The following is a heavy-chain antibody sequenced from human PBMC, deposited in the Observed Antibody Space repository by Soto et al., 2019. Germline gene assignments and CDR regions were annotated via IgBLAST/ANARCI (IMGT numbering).Heavy chain of an antibody. Sequence: PGGSLRLSCTASGFTFGDYAMSWFRQAPGKGLEWVGFIRSKAYGGTTEYAASVKGRFTISRDDSKSIAYLQMNSLKTEDTAVYYCTRGGLGGFMGDAFDIWGQGTMVTVSS. D-gene: IGHD3-10*01. V-gene: IGHV3-49*03. CDR1: GFTFGDYA. CDR3: TRGGLGGFMGDAFDI. CDR2: IRSKAYGGTT. J-gene: IGHJ3*02.